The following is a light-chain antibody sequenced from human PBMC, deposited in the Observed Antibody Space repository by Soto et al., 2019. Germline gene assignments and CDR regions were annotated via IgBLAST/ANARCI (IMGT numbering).Light chain of an antibody. V-gene: IGKV3D-7*01. Sequence: EIVMTQSPATLSLSPGERATLSCRASQSVSSSYLSWYQQKPGQAPRLLIYGASTRATGIPARFSGSGSGTDFTLTISSLQPEDFAIYYCQQDSNLPWTFGQGTKVEIK. CDR1: QSVSSSY. CDR2: GAS. CDR3: QQDSNLPWT. J-gene: IGKJ1*01.